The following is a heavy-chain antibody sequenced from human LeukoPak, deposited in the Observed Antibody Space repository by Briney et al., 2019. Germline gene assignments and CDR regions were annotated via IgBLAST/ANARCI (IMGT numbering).Heavy chain of an antibody. D-gene: IGHD2-15*01. V-gene: IGHV1-46*01. Sequence: ASVTVSCKASGYTFTSYYMHWVRQAPGQGLEWMGIINPSGGSTSYAQKFQGRVTMTRDTSTSTVYMELSSLRSGDTAVYYCAIEYIVVVVAANRVYLQHWGQGTLVTVSS. CDR1: GYTFTSYY. J-gene: IGHJ1*01. CDR2: INPSGGST. CDR3: AIEYIVVVVAANRVYLQH.